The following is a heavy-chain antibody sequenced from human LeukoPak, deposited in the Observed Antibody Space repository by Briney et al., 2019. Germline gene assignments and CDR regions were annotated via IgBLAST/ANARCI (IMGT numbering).Heavy chain of an antibody. Sequence: PGGSLRLSCAASGFTFSSYGMHWVRQAPGKGLEWVAVISYDGSNKYYADSVKGRFTVSRDNSKNTLYLQMNSLRAEDTAVYYCAKGYGDPTVYWGQGTLVTVSS. CDR2: ISYDGSNK. CDR3: AKGYGDPTVY. J-gene: IGHJ4*02. D-gene: IGHD4-17*01. CDR1: GFTFSSYG. V-gene: IGHV3-30*18.